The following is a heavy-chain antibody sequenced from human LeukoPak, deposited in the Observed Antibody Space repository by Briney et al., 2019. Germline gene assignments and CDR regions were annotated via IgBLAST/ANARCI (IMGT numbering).Heavy chain of an antibody. Sequence: QSGGSLRLSCAASGFTFSSYSMNWVRQAPGKGLEWVSYISSSSSTIYYADSVKGRFTISRDNAKNSLYLQMNSLRAEDTAVYYCARDQAGNSYYYGMDVWGQGTTVTVS. V-gene: IGHV3-48*01. D-gene: IGHD6-19*01. CDR1: GFTFSSYS. CDR3: ARDQAGNSYYYGMDV. CDR2: ISSSSSTI. J-gene: IGHJ6*02.